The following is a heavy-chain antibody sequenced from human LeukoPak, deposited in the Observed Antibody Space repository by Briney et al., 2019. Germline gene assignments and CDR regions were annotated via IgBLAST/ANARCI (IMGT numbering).Heavy chain of an antibody. J-gene: IGHJ6*03. V-gene: IGHV7-4-1*02. CDR2: INTNTGNP. CDR1: GYTFTSYA. CDR3: ARPPSPRYYYYYMDV. Sequence: GASVKVSCKASGYTFTSYAMNWVRQAPGQGLEWMGWINTNTGNPTYAQGFTGRFVFSLDTSVSTAYLQISSLKAEDTAVYYCARPPSPRYYYYYMDVWGKGTTVTVSS.